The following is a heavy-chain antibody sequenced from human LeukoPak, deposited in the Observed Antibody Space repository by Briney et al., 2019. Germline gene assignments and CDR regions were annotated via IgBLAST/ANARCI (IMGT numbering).Heavy chain of an antibody. CDR3: ARGSAHSGQEDFDY. V-gene: IGHV5-51*01. Sequence: GESLKISCNGSGYSLRTYWIGWVRQIPGKGLGLMGVIYPGDSDTRYNPSFKGQVAISADKSISTAFLRWSSLKASDTAMYYCARGSAHSGQEDFDYWGQGTLVTVSS. J-gene: IGHJ4*02. D-gene: IGHD5-12*01. CDR2: IYPGDSDT. CDR1: GYSLRTYW.